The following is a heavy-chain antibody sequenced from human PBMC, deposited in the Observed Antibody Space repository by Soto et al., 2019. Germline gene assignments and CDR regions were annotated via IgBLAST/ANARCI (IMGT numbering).Heavy chain of an antibody. CDR3: AVSPPGARDIAVDLFDY. CDR1: GGTFSSYT. Sequence: QVQLVQSGAEVKKPGSSVKVSCKASGGTFSSYTISWVRQAPGQGLEWMGRIIPILGIANYAQKFQGRVTNTADKSTSTDYMELSSLRSEDTVVYYCAVSPPGARDIAVDLFDYWGQGTLVTVSS. V-gene: IGHV1-69*02. J-gene: IGHJ4*02. D-gene: IGHD6-19*01. CDR2: IIPILGIA.